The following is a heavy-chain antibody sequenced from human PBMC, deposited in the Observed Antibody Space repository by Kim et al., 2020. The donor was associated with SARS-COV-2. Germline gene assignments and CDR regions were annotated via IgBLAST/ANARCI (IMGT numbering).Heavy chain of an antibody. Sequence: GGSLRLSCAASGFTFSSYGMHWVRQAPGKGLEWVAVIWYDGSNKYYADSVKGRFTISRDNSKNTLYLQMNSLRAEDTAVYFCAKDTEWFGELSPPGYWGQGTLVTVSS. CDR2: IWYDGSNK. J-gene: IGHJ4*02. D-gene: IGHD3-10*01. CDR3: AKDTEWFGELSPPGY. V-gene: IGHV3-33*06. CDR1: GFTFSSYG.